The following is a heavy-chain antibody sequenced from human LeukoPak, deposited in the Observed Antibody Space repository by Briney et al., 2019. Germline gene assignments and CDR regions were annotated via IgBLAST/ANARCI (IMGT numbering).Heavy chain of an antibody. V-gene: IGHV1-69*05. CDR1: GGTFSSYA. D-gene: IGHD6-6*01. J-gene: IGHJ4*02. CDR2: IIPIFGTA. Sequence: SVTVSCKASGGTFSSYAISWVRQAPGQGLEWMGGIIPIFGTANYAQKFQGRVTITTDESTSTAYMELSSLRSEDTAVYYCASPVAARRGGFDYWGQGTLVTVSS. CDR3: ASPVAARRGGFDY.